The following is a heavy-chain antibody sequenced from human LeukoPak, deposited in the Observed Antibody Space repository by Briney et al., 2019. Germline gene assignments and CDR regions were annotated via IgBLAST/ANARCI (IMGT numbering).Heavy chain of an antibody. V-gene: IGHV3-21*01. CDR3: ARGYSGSYYFGDY. CDR2: ISSGSGYI. CDR1: GFTFSSYS. D-gene: IGHD1-26*01. Sequence: PGESLRLSCAVSGFTFSSYSMNWVRQAAGKGLEWVSSISSGSGYIYYADSVKGRFTISRDNAKNSLYLQMNSLRADDTGVYYCARGYSGSYYFGDYWGQGTLVTVSS. J-gene: IGHJ4*02.